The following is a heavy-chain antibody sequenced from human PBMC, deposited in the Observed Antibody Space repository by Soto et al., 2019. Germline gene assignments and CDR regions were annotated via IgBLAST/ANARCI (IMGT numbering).Heavy chain of an antibody. V-gene: IGHV4-39*01. CDR2: IYYSGST. D-gene: IGHD6-13*01. CDR3: ARGQRYSSSWYWGLGYWFDP. CDR1: GGAISSSSYY. J-gene: IGHJ5*02. Sequence: PSETLSLTCTVSGGAISSSSYYWCWIRQPPGKGLEWIGSIYYSGSTYYNPSLKSRVTISVDTSKNQFSLKLSSVTAADTAVYYCARGQRYSSSWYWGLGYWFDPWGQGTLVTVSS.